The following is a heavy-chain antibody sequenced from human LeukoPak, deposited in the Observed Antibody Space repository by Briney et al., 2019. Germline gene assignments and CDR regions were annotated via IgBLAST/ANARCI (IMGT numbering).Heavy chain of an antibody. CDR2: ISSSSSYI. Sequence: PGGSLRLSCAASGFTFSSYSMNWVRQAPGKGLEWVSSISSSSSYIYYADSVKGRFTISRDNAKNSLYLQMNSLRAEDTAVYYRARDSHSSSWIRTYYGMDVWGQGTTVTVSS. V-gene: IGHV3-21*01. J-gene: IGHJ6*02. CDR1: GFTFSSYS. D-gene: IGHD6-13*01. CDR3: ARDSHSSSWIRTYYGMDV.